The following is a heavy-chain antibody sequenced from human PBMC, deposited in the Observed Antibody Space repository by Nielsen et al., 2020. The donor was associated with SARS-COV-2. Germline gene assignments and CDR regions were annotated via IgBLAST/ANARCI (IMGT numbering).Heavy chain of an antibody. J-gene: IGHJ6*03. CDR3: ARGDLVVVPSPILGLGPFFYYFYLDV. CDR1: GDSVSSHDW. CDR2: VSHSGST. V-gene: IGHV4-4*02. D-gene: IGHD2-2*02. Sequence: SETLSLTCAVSGDSVSSHDWWTWVRPSPGKGLEWIGEVSHSGSTNYNPSLKSRVTLSMDKSKRQFSLRLTSVSAADTAVYFCARGDLVVVPSPILGLGPFFYYFYLDVWGKGTTVIVSS.